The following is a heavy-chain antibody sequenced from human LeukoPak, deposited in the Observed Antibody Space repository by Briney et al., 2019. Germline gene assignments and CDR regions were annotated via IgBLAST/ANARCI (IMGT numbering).Heavy chain of an antibody. Sequence: ASVKVSCKTSGYTFSNYAISWVRQAPGQGLEWMGWISTYTGNTKYAQKFQGRVTMTTETSTSTAFMELRSLESDDTAVYYCARDPWDLGYGDSRLDYWGQGTLVTVSS. V-gene: IGHV1-18*01. CDR1: GYTFSNYA. CDR2: ISTYTGNT. CDR3: ARDPWDLGYGDSRLDY. J-gene: IGHJ4*02. D-gene: IGHD4-17*01.